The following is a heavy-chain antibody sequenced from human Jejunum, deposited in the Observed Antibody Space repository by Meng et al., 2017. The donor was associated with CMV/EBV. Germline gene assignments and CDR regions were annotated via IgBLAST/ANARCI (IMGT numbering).Heavy chain of an antibody. Sequence: QVQRKECVPGQGKTSERLFLTFTVSGDAISNHYWSWVRQPAMKTLEWIGPLHTGNRADNNPSLKSRVTMSRYTSKNQFSLKLTSGTAADTAFYCCARDLLGITGASVWGPGSLVTVSS. CDR2: LHTGNRA. D-gene: IGHD1-7*01. V-gene: IGHV4-4*07. CDR1: GDAISNHY. CDR3: ARDLLGITGASV. J-gene: IGHJ4*02.